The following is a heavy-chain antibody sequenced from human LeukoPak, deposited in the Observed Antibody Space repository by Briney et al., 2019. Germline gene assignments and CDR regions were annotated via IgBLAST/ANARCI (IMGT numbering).Heavy chain of an antibody. D-gene: IGHD3-3*01. CDR2: IYYSGST. CDR1: GGSISSHY. V-gene: IGHV4-59*11. CDR3: TRELFAIFGVGPALG. J-gene: IGHJ4*02. Sequence: SETLSLTCTVSGGSISSHYWSWIRQPPGKGLEWIGSIYYSGSTYHNPSLKSRATISLDKSKNQFSLKLTFVSAADTALYYCTRELFAIFGVGPALGWGQGTLVTVSS.